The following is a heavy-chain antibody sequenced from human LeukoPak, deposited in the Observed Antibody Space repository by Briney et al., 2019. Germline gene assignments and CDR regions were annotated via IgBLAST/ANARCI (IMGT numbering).Heavy chain of an antibody. J-gene: IGHJ4*02. D-gene: IGHD3-22*01. CDR1: GFTFSDYY. Sequence: PGGSLRLSCAASGFTFSDYYMSWIRQAPGKGLEWVSYISSSGSTIHYADSVKGRFTISRDNAKNSLYLQMNSLRAEDTAVYYCARDTPDYYDSSGSGLDYWGQGTLVTVSS. CDR2: ISSSGSTI. CDR3: ARDTPDYYDSSGSGLDY. V-gene: IGHV3-11*01.